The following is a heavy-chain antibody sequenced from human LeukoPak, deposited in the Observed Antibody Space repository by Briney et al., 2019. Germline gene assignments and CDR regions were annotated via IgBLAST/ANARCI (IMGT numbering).Heavy chain of an antibody. D-gene: IGHD2-2*01. V-gene: IGHV1-2*02. CDR2: INPNSGGT. CDR1: GYTFTGYY. CDR3: ASFYCSSTSCNGAFDI. J-gene: IGHJ3*02. Sequence: ASVKVSCKASGYTFTGYYMHWVRQAPGQGLEWMGWINPNSGGTNYAQKFQGRVTMTRDTSISTAYMELSRLRSDDTAVYYCASFYCSSTSCNGAFDIWGQGTMVTVSS.